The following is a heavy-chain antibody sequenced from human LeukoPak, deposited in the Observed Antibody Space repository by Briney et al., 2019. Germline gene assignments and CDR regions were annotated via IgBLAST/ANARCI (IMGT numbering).Heavy chain of an antibody. CDR1: GFTFSSYG. CDR3: AKKGHWGWAHFDY. V-gene: IGHV3-30*02. D-gene: IGHD7-27*01. CDR2: IRYDGSNK. Sequence: VGSLRLSCAASGFTFSSYGMHWVRQAPGKGLEWVAFIRYDGSNKYYADSVKGRFTISRDNSKNTLYLQMNSLRAEDTAVYYCAKKGHWGWAHFDYWGQGTLVTVSS. J-gene: IGHJ4*02.